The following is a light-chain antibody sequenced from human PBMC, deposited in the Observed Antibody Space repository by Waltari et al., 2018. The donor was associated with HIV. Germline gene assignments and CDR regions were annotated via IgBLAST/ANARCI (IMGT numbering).Light chain of an antibody. CDR2: AAS. CDR1: QSVSNTY. J-gene: IGKJ2*01. Sequence: EIVLTQSPGIMSLSPGERATLSCRASQSVSNTYLAWYQQKPGQAPRLLIYAASIRATGIPDRFSGSGSGTGFTLTISRVEPEDFAVYYCQQYGSSPRTFGQGTKLEIK. CDR3: QQYGSSPRT. V-gene: IGKV3-20*01.